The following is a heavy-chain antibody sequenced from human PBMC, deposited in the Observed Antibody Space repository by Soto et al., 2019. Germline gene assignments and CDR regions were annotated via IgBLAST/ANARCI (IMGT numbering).Heavy chain of an antibody. J-gene: IGHJ4*02. CDR2: ISGSGGIT. Sequence: EVQLLESGGGLVQPGGSLRLSCAASGFTFSSYAMSWVRQAPGKGLEWVSAISGSGGITYYADSVKGRFTISRDISKNVLYLQMKSLRGEDTAVYYCAKVWGPGIWYYYFWSGYYTLWGQGTLVTVSS. V-gene: IGHV3-23*01. D-gene: IGHD3-3*01. CDR3: AKVWGPGIWYYYFWSGYYTL. CDR1: GFTFSSYA.